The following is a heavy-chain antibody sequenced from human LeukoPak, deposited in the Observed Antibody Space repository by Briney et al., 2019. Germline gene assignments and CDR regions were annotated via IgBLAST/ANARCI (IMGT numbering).Heavy chain of an antibody. CDR2: ISGSGGST. Sequence: GGSLRLSCAASEFTFRSHAMSWVRQAPGKGLEWVSAISGSGGSTYYADSVKGRFTISRDNSKNTLYLQMNSLRAEDTAVYYCAKDLSTYYYDSNDAFDIWGQGTMVTVSS. V-gene: IGHV3-23*01. CDR1: EFTFRSHA. CDR3: AKDLSTYYYDSNDAFDI. D-gene: IGHD3-22*01. J-gene: IGHJ3*02.